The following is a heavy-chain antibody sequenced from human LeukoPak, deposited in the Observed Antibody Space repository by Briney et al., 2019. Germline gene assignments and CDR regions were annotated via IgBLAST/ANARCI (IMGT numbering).Heavy chain of an antibody. V-gene: IGHV3-48*03. CDR1: GFTFSSYE. Sequence: GGSLRLSCAASGFTFSSYEMNWVRQAPGKGLEWVSYISSSGSTIYHADSVKGRFTISRDNDKNSLYLQMNSLRAEDTAVYYCAQLGITMIGGVWGKGTTVTISS. J-gene: IGHJ6*04. CDR3: AQLGITMIGGV. D-gene: IGHD3-10*02. CDR2: ISSSGSTI.